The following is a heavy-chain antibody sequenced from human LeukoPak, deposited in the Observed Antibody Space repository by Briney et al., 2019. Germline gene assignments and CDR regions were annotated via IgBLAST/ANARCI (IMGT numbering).Heavy chain of an antibody. Sequence: GESLKISCKGSGYSFTSYWIGWVRQVPGKGLEWMGIIYPGDSDTRYSPSFQGQVTISADKSISTAYLQWSSLKASDTAMYYCARLVGPGRFLEWLSPFDYWGQGTLVTVSS. CDR1: GYSFTSYW. J-gene: IGHJ4*02. CDR3: ARLVGPGRFLEWLSPFDY. D-gene: IGHD3-3*01. V-gene: IGHV5-51*01. CDR2: IYPGDSDT.